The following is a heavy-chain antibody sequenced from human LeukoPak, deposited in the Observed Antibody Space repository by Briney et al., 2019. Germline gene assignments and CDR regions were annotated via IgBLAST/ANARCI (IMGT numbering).Heavy chain of an antibody. V-gene: IGHV3-7*01. J-gene: IGHJ4*02. CDR2: INQDTIKK. D-gene: IGHD1-1*01. CDR3: ASSPNWNEAEYYFEH. CDR1: GFTFSNA. Sequence: GGSLRLSCAASGFTFSNAMSWVRQAPGKGLGWVANINQDTIKKYYLDSVKGRFTISRDHAKNSLYLQMNSLRAEDTAVYFCASSPNWNEAEYYFEHWGRGTLVIVAS.